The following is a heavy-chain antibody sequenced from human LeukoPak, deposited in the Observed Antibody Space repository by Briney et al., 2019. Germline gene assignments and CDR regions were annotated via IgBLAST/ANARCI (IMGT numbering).Heavy chain of an antibody. J-gene: IGHJ3*02. Sequence: SETLSLTCTVSGGSLSSGSYYWSWIRQPPGKGLEWFGYIYYSGSTNYNPSLKSRVTISVDTSKNQFSLKLSSVTAADTAVYYCARGYSSSWYDAFDIWGQGTMVTVSS. CDR3: ARGYSSSWYDAFDI. CDR2: IYYSGST. V-gene: IGHV4-61*01. D-gene: IGHD6-13*01. CDR1: GGSLSSGSYY.